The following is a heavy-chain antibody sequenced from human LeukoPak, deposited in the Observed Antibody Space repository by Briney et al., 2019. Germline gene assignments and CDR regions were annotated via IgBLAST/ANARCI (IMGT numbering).Heavy chain of an antibody. Sequence: PSETLSLTCTVSGGSVSSYYWNWIRQPPGKGLEWIGYIYYSGNSNYNPSLRSRITMSVDTSNNHFFLKLGSVTAADTAVYYCARSTSYYYQYMDVWGKGTTVTVSS. V-gene: IGHV4-59*02. J-gene: IGHJ6*03. CDR1: GGSVSSYY. CDR3: ARSTSYYYQYMDV. CDR2: IYYSGNS.